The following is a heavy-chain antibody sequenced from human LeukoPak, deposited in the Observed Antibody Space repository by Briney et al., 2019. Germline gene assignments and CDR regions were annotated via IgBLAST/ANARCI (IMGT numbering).Heavy chain of an antibody. CDR3: ANGIAAAVDYFDY. V-gene: IGHV3-23*01. CDR1: GFTFSSYA. J-gene: IGHJ4*02. CDR2: ISGSGSST. Sequence: GGSLRLSCAASGFTFSSYAMSWVRQAPGKGLEWVSAISGSGSSTYYADSVKGRFTISRDNSKNTLYLQMNSLRAEDTAVYYCANGIAAAVDYFDYWGQGTLVTVSS. D-gene: IGHD6-13*01.